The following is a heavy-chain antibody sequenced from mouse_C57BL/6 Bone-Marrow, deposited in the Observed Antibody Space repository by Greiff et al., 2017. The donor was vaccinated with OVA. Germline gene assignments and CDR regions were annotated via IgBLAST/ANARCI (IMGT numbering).Heavy chain of an antibody. CDR2: IGPGSGST. D-gene: IGHD2-1*01. Sequence: QVQLQQSGAELVKPGASVKISCKASGYTFTDYYINWVKQRPGQGLEWIGKIGPGSGSTYYNEKFKGKAILTADKSSSTAYMQLSSLTSEDSAVYFCAREGGYYGNLYAMDYWGQGTSVTVSS. CDR1: GYTFTDYY. V-gene: IGHV1-77*01. CDR3: AREGGYYGNLYAMDY. J-gene: IGHJ4*01.